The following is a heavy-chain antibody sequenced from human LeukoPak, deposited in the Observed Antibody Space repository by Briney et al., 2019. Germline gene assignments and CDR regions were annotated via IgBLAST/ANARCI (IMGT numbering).Heavy chain of an antibody. CDR1: GGSFSGYY. Sequence: SSETLSLTCAVYGGSFSGYYWSWIRQPPGKGLEWIGEINNSGSTNYNPSLKSRVTISVDTSKNQFSLKLSSVTAADTAVYYCASGSPNCSGGSCYLRPVDYWGQGTLVTVSS. D-gene: IGHD2-15*01. CDR2: INNSGST. V-gene: IGHV4-34*01. J-gene: IGHJ4*02. CDR3: ASGSPNCSGGSCYLRPVDY.